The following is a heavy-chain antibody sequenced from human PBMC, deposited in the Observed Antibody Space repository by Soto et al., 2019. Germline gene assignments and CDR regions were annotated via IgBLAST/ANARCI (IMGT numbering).Heavy chain of an antibody. CDR2: IDPSDSYT. CDR1: GYSFTSYW. CDR3: ARLGREQLWFYYGMDV. V-gene: IGHV5-10-1*01. Sequence: PGESLKISCKGSGYSFTSYWISWVRQMPGKGLEWMGRIDPSDSYTNYSPSFQGHVTISADKSISTAYLQWSSLKASDTAMYYCARLGREQLWFYYGMDVWGQGTTVTVSS. J-gene: IGHJ6*02. D-gene: IGHD5-18*01.